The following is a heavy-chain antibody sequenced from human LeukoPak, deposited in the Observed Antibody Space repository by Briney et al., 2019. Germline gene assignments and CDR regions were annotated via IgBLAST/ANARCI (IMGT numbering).Heavy chain of an antibody. V-gene: IGHV4-59*12. D-gene: IGHD2-15*01. CDR3: ARAGYCSGGSCWPFDI. CDR2: IYYSGST. CDR1: GGSISSYY. J-gene: IGHJ3*02. Sequence: PSETLSLTCTVSGGSISSYYWSWIRQPPGKGLEWIGYIYYSGSTNYNPSLKSRVTISVDTSKNQFSLKLSSVTAADTAVYYCARAGYCSGGSCWPFDIWGQGTMVTVSS.